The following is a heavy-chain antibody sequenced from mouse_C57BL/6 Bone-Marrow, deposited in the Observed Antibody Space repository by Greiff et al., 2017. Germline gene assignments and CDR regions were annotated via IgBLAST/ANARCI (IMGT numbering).Heavy chain of an antibody. V-gene: IGHV14-4*01. CDR1: GFNIKDDY. CDR2: IDPENGDT. CDR3: TTGLRRDLAY. D-gene: IGHD2-2*01. Sequence: VQLQQSGAELVRPGASVKLSCTASGFNIKDDYMHWVKQRPEQGLAWIGWIDPENGDTAYASTFQGKATITANTSSNTAYLQLSSLASEDTAVNYCTTGLRRDLAYWGQGTLVTVSA. J-gene: IGHJ3*01.